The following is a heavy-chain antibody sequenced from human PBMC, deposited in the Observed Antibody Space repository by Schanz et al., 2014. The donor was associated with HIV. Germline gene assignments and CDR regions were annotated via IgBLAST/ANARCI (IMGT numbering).Heavy chain of an antibody. CDR2: IYYIGTT. CDR3: ARIGANGDRSPYYFDY. Sequence: QEQLHQWGAGVLKPSETLSLTCAVQDGSFSAVSGGSFSAFHWTWIRQPPGKGLEWVGYIYYIGTTNYNPSLKSRVTMSVDTSKNQLSLRLTSVTVADTGVYYCARIGANGDRSPYYFDYWGQGALVTVSS. CDR1: GGSFSAFH. D-gene: IGHD3-16*01. J-gene: IGHJ4*02. V-gene: IGHV4-34*01.